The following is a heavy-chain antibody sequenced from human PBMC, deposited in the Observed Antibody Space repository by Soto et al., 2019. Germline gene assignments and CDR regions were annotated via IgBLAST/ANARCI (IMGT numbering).Heavy chain of an antibody. CDR3: ARSPYSSSSPYYYYYGMDV. J-gene: IGHJ6*02. D-gene: IGHD6-6*01. V-gene: IGHV4-31*03. CDR1: GGSISSGGYY. Sequence: QVQLQESGPGLVKPSQTLSLPCTVSGGSISSGGYYWSWIRQHPGKGLEWIGYIYYSGSTYYNPSLKSRVTISVDTSKNQFSLKLSSVTAADTAVYYCARSPYSSSSPYYYYYGMDVWGQGTTVTVSS. CDR2: IYYSGST.